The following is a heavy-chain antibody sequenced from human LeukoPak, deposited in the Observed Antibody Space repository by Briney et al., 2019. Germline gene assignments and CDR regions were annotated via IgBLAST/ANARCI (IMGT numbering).Heavy chain of an antibody. J-gene: IGHJ4*02. CDR1: GGSISSGGYY. CDR3: ARVRGTTLDY. D-gene: IGHD1-1*01. CDR2: IYYSGST. V-gene: IGHV4-31*03. Sequence: SETLSLTCTVSGGSISSGGYYWSWIRQHPGKGPEWIGYIYYSGSTYYNPSLKSRVTISVDTSKNQFSLKLSSVTAADTAVYYCARVRGTTLDYWGQGTLVTVSS.